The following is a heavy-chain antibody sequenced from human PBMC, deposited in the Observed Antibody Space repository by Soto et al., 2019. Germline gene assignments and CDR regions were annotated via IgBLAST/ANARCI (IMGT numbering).Heavy chain of an antibody. CDR1: GVSISGGNW. CDR2: IFHDGTA. CDR3: ARLVYDTRLNYMYFDF. J-gene: IGHJ4*02. Sequence: SETLSLTCAVSGVSISGGNWWTWVRQTPQRGLEYIGEIFHDGTANYYPSFERRVAISVDTSKNQFSLKLTSVIAADTAIYFCARLVYDTRLNYMYFDFWGQGALVTVSS. V-gene: IGHV4-4*02. D-gene: IGHD2-8*01.